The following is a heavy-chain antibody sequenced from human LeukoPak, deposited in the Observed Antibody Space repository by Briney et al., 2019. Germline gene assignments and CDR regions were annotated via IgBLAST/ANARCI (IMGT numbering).Heavy chain of an antibody. D-gene: IGHD6-13*01. CDR3: ARNGPAAFHLDY. CDR2: IFLGGII. V-gene: IGHV4-4*02. Sequence: PSGTLSLTCAVSGGSISSSNYWTWVRQPPGKGLEWIGQIFLGGIINYSPPLKSRITISVDKSKNQLSLKLNSVTAADTAVYYCARNGPAAFHLDYWGQGTLVTVSS. J-gene: IGHJ4*02. CDR1: GGSISSSNY.